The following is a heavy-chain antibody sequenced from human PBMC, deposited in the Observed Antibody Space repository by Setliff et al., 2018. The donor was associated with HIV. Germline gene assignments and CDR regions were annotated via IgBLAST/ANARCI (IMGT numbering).Heavy chain of an antibody. J-gene: IGHJ2*01. CDR2: IRTKANSYAT. V-gene: IGHV3-73*01. CDR3: AKDGSGSHVMASPLRHLNL. CDR1: GSGFSGSA. Sequence: PGGSLRLSCAASGSGFSGSAMHWVRQASGKGLEWVGHIRTKANSYATVYAASVKGRFTISRDDAENTAYLQMSSLKTEDTALYYCAKDGSGSHVMASPLRHLNLWGRGTLVTVSS. D-gene: IGHD1-26*01.